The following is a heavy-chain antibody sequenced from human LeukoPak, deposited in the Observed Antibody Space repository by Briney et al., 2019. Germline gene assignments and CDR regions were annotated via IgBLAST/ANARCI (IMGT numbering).Heavy chain of an antibody. J-gene: IGHJ6*04. V-gene: IGHV3-48*03. CDR2: ISSSCSTI. Sequence: GGYLRLSCAASGFTFSSYEMNWVRQAPGKGLEWVSYISSSCSTIYYAGSVKGRFTISRDNAKNSLYLQMNSLRAEDTAVYYCAELGITMIGGVWGKGTTVTISS. CDR1: GFTFSSYE. CDR3: AELGITMIGGV. D-gene: IGHD3-10*02.